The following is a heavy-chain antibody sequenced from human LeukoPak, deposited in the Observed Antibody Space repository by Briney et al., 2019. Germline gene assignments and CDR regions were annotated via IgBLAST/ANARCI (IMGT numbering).Heavy chain of an antibody. CDR1: GFTFSSYW. CDR3: AVIRVSGYEPFYFDY. CDR2: IKQDGSER. V-gene: IGHV3-7*01. Sequence: GGSLRLSCAASGFTFSSYWMSWVRQAPGKGLEWVANIKQDGSERYYVDSVKGRFTISRDSAKNSLYLQMNSLRAEDTAVYYCAVIRVSGYEPFYFDYWGQGTLSPSPQ. J-gene: IGHJ4*02. D-gene: IGHD5-12*01.